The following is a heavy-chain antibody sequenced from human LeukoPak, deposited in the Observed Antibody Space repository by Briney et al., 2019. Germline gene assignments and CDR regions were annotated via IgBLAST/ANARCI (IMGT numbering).Heavy chain of an antibody. D-gene: IGHD2/OR15-2a*01. CDR1: GGTFSSYA. CDR2: IIPIFGTA. Sequence: SVKVSCKASGGTFSSYAISWVRQAPGQRLEWMGGIIPIFGTANYAQKFQGRVTITADESTSTAYMELSSLRSEDTAVYYCAREKRDHYFTTYYYGMDVWGKGTTVTVSS. CDR3: AREKRDHYFTTYYYGMDV. J-gene: IGHJ6*04. V-gene: IGHV1-69*13.